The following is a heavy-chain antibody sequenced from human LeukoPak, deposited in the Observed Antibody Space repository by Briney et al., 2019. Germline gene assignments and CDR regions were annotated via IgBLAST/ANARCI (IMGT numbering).Heavy chain of an antibody. D-gene: IGHD3-10*01. Sequence: GGSLRLSCAASGIIFRSYAMSWVRQARGKGLEWVSTINGDGSSTYYADSVKGRFTISRDNSNNTLFLQMNSLRVEDTAVYYCAKWGAQSGSYRVVDSWGRGTLVTVSS. V-gene: IGHV3-23*01. CDR1: GIIFRSYA. CDR2: INGDGSST. J-gene: IGHJ4*02. CDR3: AKWGAQSGSYRVVDS.